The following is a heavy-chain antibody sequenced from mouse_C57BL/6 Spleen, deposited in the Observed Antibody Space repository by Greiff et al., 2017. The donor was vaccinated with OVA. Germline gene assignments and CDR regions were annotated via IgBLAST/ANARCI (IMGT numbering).Heavy chain of an antibody. CDR2: INPNNGGT. Sequence: EVQLQQSGPELVKPGASVKISCKASGYTFTDYYMNWVKQSHGKSLEWIGDINPNNGGTSYNQKFKGKATLTVDKSSSTAYMELRSLTSEDSAVYYCARPTGSHAMDYWGQGTSVTVSS. CDR1: GYTFTDYY. CDR3: ARPTGSHAMDY. J-gene: IGHJ4*01. D-gene: IGHD4-1*01. V-gene: IGHV1-26*01.